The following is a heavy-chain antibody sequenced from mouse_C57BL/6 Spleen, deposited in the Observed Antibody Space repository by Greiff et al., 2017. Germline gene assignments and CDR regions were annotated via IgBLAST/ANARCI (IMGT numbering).Heavy chain of an antibody. V-gene: IGHV3-6*01. J-gene: IGHJ3*01. CDR1: GYSITSCYL. CDR2: ISYDGSN. CDR3: AREGDLLCSWRFAY. D-gene: IGHD1-1*01. Sequence: EVKLVESGPGLVKPSQSLSLSCSATGYSITSCYLWNLLRQIPGNQLEWMGNISYDGSNNYNPSIKNRISITRDTSKNQFFLKLNCVTTEDTATYYCAREGDLLCSWRFAYWGQGTLVTVSA.